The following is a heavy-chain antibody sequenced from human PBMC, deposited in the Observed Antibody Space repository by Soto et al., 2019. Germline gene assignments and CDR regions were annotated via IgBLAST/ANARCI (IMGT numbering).Heavy chain of an antibody. V-gene: IGHV3-30*18. CDR1: GFTFSSYG. D-gene: IGHD2-15*01. J-gene: IGHJ6*03. CDR3: AKDRIRGGYCSGGSCYYMDV. CDR2: ISYDGSNK. Sequence: QVQLVESGGGVVQPGRSLRLSCAASGFTFSSYGMHWVRQAPGKGLEWVAVISYDGSNKYYADSVKGRFTISRDNSKNTLYLQMNSVRAEDTAVYYCAKDRIRGGYCSGGSCYYMDVWGKGTTVTVFS.